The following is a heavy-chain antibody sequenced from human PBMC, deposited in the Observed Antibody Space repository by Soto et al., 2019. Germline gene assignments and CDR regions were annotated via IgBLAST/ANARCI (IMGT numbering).Heavy chain of an antibody. Sequence: EVQLVESGGGLVQPGGSLRLSCAASGFTFSTYWMHWVRQAPGKGLVWVSRINNDGSSTNYADSVKGRFTISRDNAKNTLYLQMNSLRAEDTAVYYCARYKYYYDSSGYNIPYDYWGQGTLVTVSS. D-gene: IGHD3-22*01. CDR1: GFTFSTYW. V-gene: IGHV3-74*01. J-gene: IGHJ4*02. CDR2: INNDGSST. CDR3: ARYKYYYDSSGYNIPYDY.